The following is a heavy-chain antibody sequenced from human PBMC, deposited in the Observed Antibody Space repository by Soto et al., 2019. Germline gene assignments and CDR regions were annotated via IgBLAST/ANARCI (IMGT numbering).Heavy chain of an antibody. CDR2: IYYSGST. V-gene: IGHV4-61*01. CDR3: ARTPDI. Sequence: SETLSLTCTVSGVSVSSGSYYWSWIRQPPGKGLEWIGYIYYSGSTNYNPSLKSRVTISVDTSKNQFSLKLSSVTAADTAVYYCARTPDIWGQGTMVTVSS. CDR1: GVSVSSGSYY. J-gene: IGHJ3*02.